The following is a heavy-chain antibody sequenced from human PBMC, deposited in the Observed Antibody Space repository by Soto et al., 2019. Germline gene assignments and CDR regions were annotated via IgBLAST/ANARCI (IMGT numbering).Heavy chain of an antibody. V-gene: IGHV4-59*11. Sequence: PSETLSLTCTVSGGSISGHYWIWIRQSPGKRLEWIGYIFYTGSTNYNPSLKSRVTLSADTSKNQFSLRLSSVTAADTAVYYCARVGSSGWSPDYWGQGTLVTVSS. J-gene: IGHJ4*02. CDR2: IFYTGST. CDR3: ARVGSSGWSPDY. CDR1: GGSISGHY. D-gene: IGHD6-19*01.